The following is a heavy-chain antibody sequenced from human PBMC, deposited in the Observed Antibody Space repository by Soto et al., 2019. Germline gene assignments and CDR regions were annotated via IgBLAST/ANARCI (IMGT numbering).Heavy chain of an antibody. J-gene: IGHJ4*02. CDR3: ARMDYYDSYFFDY. D-gene: IGHD3-22*01. CDR2: ISYSGTT. V-gene: IGHV4-59*01. Sequence: SETLSLTCTVSGGSINTYYWSWIRQPPGKGLEWTGYISYSGTTNYSPSLKSRVTFSLDTSKNHFSLKLSSVTAADTAVYFCARMDYYDSYFFDYWGQGTLVTVSS. CDR1: GGSINTYY.